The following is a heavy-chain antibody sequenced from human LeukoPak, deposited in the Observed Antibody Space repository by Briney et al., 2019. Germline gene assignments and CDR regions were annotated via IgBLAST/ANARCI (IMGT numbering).Heavy chain of an antibody. V-gene: IGHV1-46*01. CDR3: ARVRPGYCSSTSCWGGFDP. CDR1: GYTFTSYY. J-gene: IGHJ5*02. Sequence: ASVKVSCKASGYTFTSYYMHWVRQAPGQGLEWMGIINPSGGSTSYAQKFQGRVTMTRDTSTGTVYMELSRLRSDDTAVYYCARVRPGYCSSTSCWGGFDPWGQGTLVTVSS. D-gene: IGHD2-2*01. CDR2: INPSGGST.